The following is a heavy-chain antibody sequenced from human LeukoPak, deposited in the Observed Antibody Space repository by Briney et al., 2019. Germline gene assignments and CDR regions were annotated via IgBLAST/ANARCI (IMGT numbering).Heavy chain of an antibody. D-gene: IGHD5-18*01. V-gene: IGHV3-11*01. CDR1: GFTFSDYY. CDR3: ASSIQLWLRMIDY. CDR2: ISSSGSTI. J-gene: IGHJ4*02. Sequence: GGSLRLSCAASGFTFSDYYMSWIRQAPGKGLEWVSYISSSGSTIYYADSVKGRFTISRDNAKNSLYLQMNSLRAEDTAVYYCASSIQLWLRMIDYWGQGTLVTVSS.